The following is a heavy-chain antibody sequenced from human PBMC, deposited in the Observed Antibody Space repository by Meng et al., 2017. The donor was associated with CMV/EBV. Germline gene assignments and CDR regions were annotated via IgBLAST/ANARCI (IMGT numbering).Heavy chain of an antibody. J-gene: IGHJ4*02. CDR3: ANQYSSSWGGGYFDY. V-gene: IGHV3-30*02. D-gene: IGHD6-13*01. Sequence: GESLKISCAASGFTFSSYGMHWARQAPGKGLEWVAFIRYDGSNKYYADSVKGRFTISRDNSKNTLYLQMNSLRAEDTAVYYCANQYSSSWGGGYFDYWGQGTLVTVSS. CDR1: GFTFSSYG. CDR2: IRYDGSNK.